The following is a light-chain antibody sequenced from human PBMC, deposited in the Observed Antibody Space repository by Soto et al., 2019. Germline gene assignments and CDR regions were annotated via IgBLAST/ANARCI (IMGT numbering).Light chain of an antibody. CDR2: DNN. CDR3: GTWDSSLSVV. Sequence: QSVLTQPPSVSAAPGQKVTISCSGSSSNIGNNYVSWYQHLPGTAAKLLIYDNNKRPSGIPDRFSGSKSGTSATLGITGLQTGDEADYYCGTWDSSLSVVFGGGTKLTVL. CDR1: SSNIGNNY. J-gene: IGLJ2*01. V-gene: IGLV1-51*01.